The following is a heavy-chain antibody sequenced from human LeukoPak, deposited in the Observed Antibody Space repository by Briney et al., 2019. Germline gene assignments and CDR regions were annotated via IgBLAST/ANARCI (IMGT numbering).Heavy chain of an antibody. CDR2: INPSGGST. Sequence: GASVKVSCKASGYTFTSYYMFWVRQAPGQGLEWMGIINPSGGSTSYAQKFQGRVTMTRDMSTSTVYMELSSLRFEDTALYYCASGAHVRVYDSNPYYGHYWGQGTLVTVSS. J-gene: IGHJ4*02. CDR1: GYTFTSYY. D-gene: IGHD3-22*01. V-gene: IGHV1-46*01. CDR3: ASGAHVRVYDSNPYYGHY.